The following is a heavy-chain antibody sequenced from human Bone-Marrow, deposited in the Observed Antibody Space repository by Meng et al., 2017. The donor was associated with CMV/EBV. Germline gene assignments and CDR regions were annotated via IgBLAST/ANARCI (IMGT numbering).Heavy chain of an antibody. D-gene: IGHD2-8*01. Sequence: SVKVSCKASGGAFRSYTITWVRQAPGQGLEWMGRIIPMLGKTNYAQKFQDRVTIIADKSTNTASMELSSLRSEDTAVYYCARDFCPNIGCVQDYFDNWGQGTLVTVSS. V-gene: IGHV1-69*08. CDR1: GGAFRSYT. CDR2: IIPMLGKT. CDR3: ARDFCPNIGCVQDYFDN. J-gene: IGHJ4*02.